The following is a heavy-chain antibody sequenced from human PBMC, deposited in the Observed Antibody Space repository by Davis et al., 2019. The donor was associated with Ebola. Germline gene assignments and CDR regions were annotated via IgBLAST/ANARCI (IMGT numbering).Heavy chain of an antibody. CDR3: ARWREDWETFDI. J-gene: IGHJ3*02. Sequence: PGGSLRLSCAASGFTFSSHKMTWVRQAPGKGLEFVSAISDVGAATSYAKSVEGRFTISRDNSKNALFLQMNNLGADDTALYYCARWREDWETFDIWGQGTVVTVSA. CDR2: ISDVGAAT. CDR1: GFTFSSHK. V-gene: IGHV3-23*01. D-gene: IGHD3/OR15-3a*01.